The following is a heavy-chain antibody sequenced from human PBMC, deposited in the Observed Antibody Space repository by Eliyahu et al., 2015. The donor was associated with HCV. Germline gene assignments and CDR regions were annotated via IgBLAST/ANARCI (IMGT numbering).Heavy chain of an antibody. CDR3: AKDVQQLVGGVYYYYGMDV. D-gene: IGHD6-6*01. Sequence: QVQLLESGGGVAQPGRSLRLSCAASGFTFSXFXLHWVXQAPGKGLEWVAVISYDGSNKYYADSVKGRFTISRDNSKNTLYLQMNSLRAEDTAVYYCAKDVQQLVGGVYYYYGMDVWGKGTTVTVSS. J-gene: IGHJ6*04. CDR2: ISYDGSNK. V-gene: IGHV3-30*18. CDR1: GFTFSXFX.